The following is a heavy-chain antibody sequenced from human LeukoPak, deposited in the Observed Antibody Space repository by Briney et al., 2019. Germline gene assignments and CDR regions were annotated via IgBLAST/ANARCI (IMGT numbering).Heavy chain of an antibody. CDR3: ARGAPYDSSGQ. J-gene: IGHJ4*02. V-gene: IGHV4-38-2*01. CDR1: GYSISSGYY. CDR2: IYHSGST. D-gene: IGHD3-22*01. Sequence: PSETLSLTCAVSGYSISSGYYWGWIRQPPGKGLEWIGSIYHSGSTYYNPSLKSRVTISVDTSKNQFSLKLSSVTAADTAVYYCARGAPYDSSGQWGQGTLVTVSS.